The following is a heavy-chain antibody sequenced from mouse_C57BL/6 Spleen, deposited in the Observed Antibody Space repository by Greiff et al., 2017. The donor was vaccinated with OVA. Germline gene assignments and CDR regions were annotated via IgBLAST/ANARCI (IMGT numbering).Heavy chain of an antibody. CDR2: IDPSDSET. CDR1: GYTFTSYW. D-gene: IGHD1-1*01. Sequence: VQLQQPGAELVRPGSSVKLSCKASGYTFTSYWMHWVKQRPIQGLEWIGNIDPSDSETHYNQKFKDKATLTVDKSSSTAYMQLSSLTSEDSAVYYCARGRDYYGSSRYYFDYWGQGTTLTVSS. J-gene: IGHJ2*01. CDR3: ARGRDYYGSSRYYFDY. V-gene: IGHV1-52*01.